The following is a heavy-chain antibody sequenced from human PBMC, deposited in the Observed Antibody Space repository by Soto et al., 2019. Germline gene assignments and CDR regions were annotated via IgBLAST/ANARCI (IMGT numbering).Heavy chain of an antibody. CDR2: SSAYNGNT. CDR1: GYTFTSYG. CDR3: ARHLSQWLVTYYYRMDV. V-gene: IGHV1-18*04. J-gene: IGHJ6*02. D-gene: IGHD6-19*01. Sequence: ASVKVSCKASGYTFTSYGISWVRQAPGQGLEWMGWSSAYNGNTNYAQKLQGRVTMTTDTSTSTAYMELRSLRSDDTAVYYCARHLSQWLVTYYYRMDVCGQGTTVTVSS.